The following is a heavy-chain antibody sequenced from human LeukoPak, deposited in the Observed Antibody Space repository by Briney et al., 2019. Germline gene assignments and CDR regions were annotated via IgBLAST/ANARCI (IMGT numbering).Heavy chain of an antibody. Sequence: GGSLRLSCAASGFTFSDFYMRWIRPAPGMGLVCVSYISSSGNTIYYADAVKGRFTISRDNAKNSLYLQMNSLRAEDTAVYYCARVYYYDSRLIDYWGQGTLVTVSS. CDR2: ISSSGNTI. J-gene: IGHJ4*02. V-gene: IGHV3-11*01. CDR3: ARVYYYDSRLIDY. CDR1: GFTFSDFY. D-gene: IGHD3-22*01.